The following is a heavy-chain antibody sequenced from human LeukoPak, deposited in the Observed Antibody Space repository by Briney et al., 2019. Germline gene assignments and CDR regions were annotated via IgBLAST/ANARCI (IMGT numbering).Heavy chain of an antibody. D-gene: IGHD5-24*01. Sequence: PSETLSVTCAVYGGSFSAYYWSWIRQPPGKRLEWIGEINHSGSTNYNPSLKSRVTIPVDTSKSQFSLKLSSVTAADTAVYYCARGGDKVEMATISAFDIWGQGTMVTVSS. CDR2: INHSGST. CDR3: ARGGDKVEMATISAFDI. CDR1: GGSFSAYY. J-gene: IGHJ3*02. V-gene: IGHV4-34*01.